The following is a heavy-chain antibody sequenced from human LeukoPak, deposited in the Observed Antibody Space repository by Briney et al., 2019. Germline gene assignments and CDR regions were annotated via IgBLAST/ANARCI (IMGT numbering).Heavy chain of an antibody. V-gene: IGHV3-7*01. Sequence: SGGSLRLSCAAYGFTFSSYWMSWVRQAPGKGLEWVANIKQDGSEKYYVDSVKGRFTISRDNAKNSLYLQMNSLRAEDTAVYYCAKTPNYYYYYYYMDVWGKGTTVTVSS. CDR3: AKTPNYYYYYYYMDV. CDR1: GFTFSSYW. CDR2: IKQDGSEK. D-gene: IGHD4/OR15-4a*01. J-gene: IGHJ6*03.